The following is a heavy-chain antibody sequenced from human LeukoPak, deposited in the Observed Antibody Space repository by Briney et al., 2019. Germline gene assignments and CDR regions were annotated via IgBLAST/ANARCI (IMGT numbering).Heavy chain of an antibody. D-gene: IGHD2-2*01. CDR2: IYPGDSDT. CDR3: ARAPRPRYCSSTSCYFREAFDI. Sequence: GESLEISCKGSGYSFTSYWIGWVRQVPGKGLEWMGIIYPGDSDTRYSPSFQGQVTISADKSISTAYLQWSSLKASDTAMYYCARAPRPRYCSSTSCYFREAFDIWGQGTMVTVSS. V-gene: IGHV5-51*01. CDR1: GYSFTSYW. J-gene: IGHJ3*02.